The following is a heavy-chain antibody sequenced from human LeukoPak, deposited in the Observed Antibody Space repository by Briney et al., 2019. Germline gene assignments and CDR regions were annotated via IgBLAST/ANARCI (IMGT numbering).Heavy chain of an antibody. CDR3: ARGRVLGSPSAFDY. CDR2: IYYSGST. J-gene: IGHJ4*02. D-gene: IGHD3-10*01. Sequence: SETLSLTCTVSGGSISSSSYYWGWIRQPPGKGLEWIGSIYYSGSTYYNPSLKSRVTISVDTSKNQFSLKLSSVTAADTAVYYCARGRVLGSPSAFDYWGQGTLVTVSS. CDR1: GGSISSSSYY. V-gene: IGHV4-39*01.